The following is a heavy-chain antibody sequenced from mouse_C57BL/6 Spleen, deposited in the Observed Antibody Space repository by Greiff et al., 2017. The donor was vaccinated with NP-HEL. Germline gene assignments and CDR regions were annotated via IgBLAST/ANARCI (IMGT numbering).Heavy chain of an antibody. CDR3: AREGITTVVATYWYFDV. Sequence: QVQLQQPGAELVRPGSSVKLSCKASGYTFTSYWMDWVKQRPGQGLEWIGNIYPSDSETHYNQKFKDKATLTVDKSSSTAYMQISSLTSEDSAVYYCAREGITTVVATYWYFDVWGTGTTVTVSS. J-gene: IGHJ1*03. CDR2: IYPSDSET. V-gene: IGHV1-61*01. D-gene: IGHD1-1*01. CDR1: GYTFTSYW.